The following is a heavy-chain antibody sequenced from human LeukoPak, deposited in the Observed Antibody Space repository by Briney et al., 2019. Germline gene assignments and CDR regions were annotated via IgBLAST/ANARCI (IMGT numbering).Heavy chain of an antibody. V-gene: IGHV4-34*01. CDR1: GGSFSGYY. CDR3: ARDPLRRGSFFN. J-gene: IGHJ4*02. CDR2: INHSGST. D-gene: IGHD3-3*02. Sequence: SETLSLTCAVYGGSFSGYYWSWIRQPPGKGLEWIGEINHSGSTNYNPSLKSRVTISVDTSKNQFSLKLSSVTAADTAVYYCARDPLRRGSFFNWGQGTLVTVSS.